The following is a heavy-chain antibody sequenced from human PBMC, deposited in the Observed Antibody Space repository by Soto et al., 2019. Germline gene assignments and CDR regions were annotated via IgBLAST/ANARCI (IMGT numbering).Heavy chain of an antibody. CDR3: VREGDYGDYYYGLDV. Sequence: QVQLQESGPGLVKPSQTLSLTCTVSGDSISRSYYYWSWIRQPPGKGLEWIGHIHHSGSTYYKSSLKSRISISVDTSKNQVSLRLNSVTAADTAVYYCVREGDYGDYYYGLDVWGQGTTVTVSS. CDR2: IHHSGST. CDR1: GDSISRSYYY. J-gene: IGHJ6*02. V-gene: IGHV4-30-4*01. D-gene: IGHD4-17*01.